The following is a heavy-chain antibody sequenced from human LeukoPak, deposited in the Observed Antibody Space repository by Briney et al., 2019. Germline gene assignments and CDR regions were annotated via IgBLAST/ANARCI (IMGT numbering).Heavy chain of an antibody. Sequence: SETLSLTCTVSGGSISSYYWSWIRQPPGKGLEWIGYIYYSGSTNYNPSLKSRVTISVDTSKNQFSLKLSSVTAADTAVYYCARDGPIITGTTSRYYYGMDVWGQGTTVTVSS. CDR3: ARDGPIITGTTSRYYYGMDV. CDR2: IYYSGST. CDR1: GGSISSYY. D-gene: IGHD1-7*01. J-gene: IGHJ6*02. V-gene: IGHV4-59*01.